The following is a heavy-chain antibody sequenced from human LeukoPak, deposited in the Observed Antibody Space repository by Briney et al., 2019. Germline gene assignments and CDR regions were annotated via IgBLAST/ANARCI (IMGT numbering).Heavy chain of an antibody. CDR3: AKDEIPRNTLYDAFDI. V-gene: IGHV3-23*01. J-gene: IGHJ3*02. D-gene: IGHD5-24*01. Sequence: GGSLRLSCAASGFTFSSFEMNWVRQAPGKGLEWVSTIGGTGGDTYYADSVKGRFTISRDNSKNTLYLQMNSLRAEDTAVYYCAKDEIPRNTLYDAFDIWGQGTKVTVSS. CDR2: IGGTGGDT. CDR1: GFTFSSFE.